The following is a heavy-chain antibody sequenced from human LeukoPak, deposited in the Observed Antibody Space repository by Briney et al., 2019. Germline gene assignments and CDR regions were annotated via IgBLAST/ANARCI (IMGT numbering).Heavy chain of an antibody. Sequence: ASVKVSCKASGNTFTGYYMHWVRQAPGQGLEWMGWINPNSGGTNYAQKLQGRATMTTDTSTSTAYMELRSLRSDDTAVYYCARDEKVNYYGSGSYRRWFDPWGQGTLVTVSS. J-gene: IGHJ5*02. CDR1: GNTFTGYY. D-gene: IGHD3-10*01. V-gene: IGHV1-2*02. CDR2: INPNSGGT. CDR3: ARDEKVNYYGSGSYRRWFDP.